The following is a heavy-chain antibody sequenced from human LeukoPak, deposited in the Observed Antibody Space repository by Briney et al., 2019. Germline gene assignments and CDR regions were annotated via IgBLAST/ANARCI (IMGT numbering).Heavy chain of an antibody. CDR3: ARDLYQWLPSTRPRDYYYYMDV. V-gene: IGHV1-2*02. CDR2: INPNSGGT. CDR1: GYTFTGYY. Sequence: SSVKVSCKASGYTFTGYYIHWVRQAPGQGLEDMGWINPNSGGTNYAQKFQGRVTMTRDTFISTAYMELSRLRSDDTAVYYCARDLYQWLPSTRPRDYYYYMDVWGEGTTVTVSS. D-gene: IGHD6-19*01. J-gene: IGHJ6*03.